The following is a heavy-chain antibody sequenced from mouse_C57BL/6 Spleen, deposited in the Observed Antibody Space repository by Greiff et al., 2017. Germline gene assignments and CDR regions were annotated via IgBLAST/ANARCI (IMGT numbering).Heavy chain of an antibody. CDR3: ARGYYGSSLYYFDY. Sequence: QVQLQQPGAELVKPGASVKLSCKASGYTFTSYWMHWVKQRPGQGLEWIGMIHPNSGSTNYNEKFKGKATLTADKSSSTAYMQFSSLTSEDSAIYYCARGYYGSSLYYFDYWGQGTTLTISS. D-gene: IGHD1-1*01. J-gene: IGHJ2*01. CDR1: GYTFTSYW. CDR2: IHPNSGST. V-gene: IGHV1-64*01.